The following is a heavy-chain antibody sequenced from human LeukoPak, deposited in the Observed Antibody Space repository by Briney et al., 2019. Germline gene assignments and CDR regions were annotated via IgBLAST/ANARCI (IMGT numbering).Heavy chain of an antibody. D-gene: IGHD3-22*01. J-gene: IGHJ4*02. V-gene: IGHV3-7*01. Sequence: ETLSLTCAVYGGSFSDHYWSWIRQPPGKGLEWVANIKQDGSEKYYVDSVKGRFTISRDNAKNSLYLQMNSLRAEDTAVYYCARDYYDSSGYYYGGLDYWGQGTLVTVSS. CDR3: ARDYYDSSGYYYGGLDY. CDR1: GGSFSDHY. CDR2: IKQDGSEK.